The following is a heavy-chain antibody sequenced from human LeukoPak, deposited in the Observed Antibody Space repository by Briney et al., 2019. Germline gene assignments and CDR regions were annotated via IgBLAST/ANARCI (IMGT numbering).Heavy chain of an antibody. Sequence: GSLRLSCAASGFTFSSYWMGWVRQAPGKGLEWVANIKQDGSEKYYVDSVKGRFTISRDNAKNSLYLQMNSLRAEDTAVYYCAREIKTYYDFWSGYPTDYFDYWGQGTLVTVSS. V-gene: IGHV3-7*01. CDR1: GFTFSSYW. J-gene: IGHJ4*02. D-gene: IGHD3-3*01. CDR3: AREIKTYYDFWSGYPTDYFDY. CDR2: IKQDGSEK.